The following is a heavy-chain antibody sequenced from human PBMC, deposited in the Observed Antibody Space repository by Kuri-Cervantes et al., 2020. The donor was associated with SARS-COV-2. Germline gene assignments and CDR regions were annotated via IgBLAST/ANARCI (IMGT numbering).Heavy chain of an antibody. D-gene: IGHD3-3*01. CDR2: ISGSGGST. Sequence: GESLKISCAASGFTFSSYGMHWVRQAPGKGLEWVSAISGSGGSTYYADSVKGRFTISRDNSKNTLYLQMNSLRAEDTAVYYCAKLGGGDYDFWSGYSDYYYGMDVWGQGTTVTVSS. J-gene: IGHJ6*02. CDR3: AKLGGGDYDFWSGYSDYYYGMDV. CDR1: GFTFSSYG. V-gene: IGHV3-23*01.